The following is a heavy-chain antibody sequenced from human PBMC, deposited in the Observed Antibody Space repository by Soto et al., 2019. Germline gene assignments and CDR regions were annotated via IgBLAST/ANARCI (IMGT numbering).Heavy chain of an antibody. D-gene: IGHD3-10*01. CDR1: GFSLSTSGMC. V-gene: IGHV2-70*01. CDR2: IDWDDDK. Sequence: GSGPTLVNPTQPLTLTCTFSGFSLSTSGMCVSWIRQPPGKALEWLALIDWDDDKYYSTSLKTRLTISKDTSKNQVVLTMTNMDPVDTATYYCARIDPQLNGYYGMDVWGQGTTVTVSS. CDR3: ARIDPQLNGYYGMDV. J-gene: IGHJ6*02.